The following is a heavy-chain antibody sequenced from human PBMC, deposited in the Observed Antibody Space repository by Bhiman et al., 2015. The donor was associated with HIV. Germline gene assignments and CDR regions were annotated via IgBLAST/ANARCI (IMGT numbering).Heavy chain of an antibody. D-gene: IGHD3-10*01. J-gene: IGHJ4*02. Sequence: EVQLVESGGGLVQPGGSLRLSCAASGFTFSSYWMSWVRQPPGKGLEWVANIKEDGSETYYVDSVKGRFTISRDNAKNSLYLRMDSLRAEDTAVYYCARLWGVYYFDYWGQGTLVAVSS. CDR1: GFTFSSYW. CDR3: ARLWGVYYFDY. CDR2: IKEDGSET. V-gene: IGHV3-7*05.